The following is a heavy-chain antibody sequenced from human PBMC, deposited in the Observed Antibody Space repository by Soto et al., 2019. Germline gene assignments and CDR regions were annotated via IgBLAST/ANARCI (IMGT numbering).Heavy chain of an antibody. V-gene: IGHV3-74*01. D-gene: IGHD3-10*01. J-gene: IGHJ4*02. CDR2: INGDGTGT. CDR3: GIGASGCYRLDY. CDR1: RFTFSNYW. Sequence: EVQLVESGGCLVQPGGSMRLSCAASRFTFSNYWMHWFRQAPGKGLLWVSRINGDGTGTNYEDSENGHFTSSKDNAKNTLYLQMNSMRAEDTAVYYCGIGASGCYRLDYWGQGTLVTGSS.